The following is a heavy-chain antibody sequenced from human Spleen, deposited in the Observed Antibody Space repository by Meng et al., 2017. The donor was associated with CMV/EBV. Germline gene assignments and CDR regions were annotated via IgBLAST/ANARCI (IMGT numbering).Heavy chain of an antibody. CDR1: GYTFTGYY. J-gene: IGHJ4*02. CDR2: INPNSGGT. Sequence: ASVKVSCKASGYTFTGYYMHWVRQAPGQGLEWMGWINPNSGGTNYAQKFQGRVTITTDESTRTAYMELSSLRSEDTAVFYCARGYDSSGYYYPDWGQGTLVTVSS. CDR3: ARGYDSSGYYYPD. D-gene: IGHD3-22*01. V-gene: IGHV1-2*02.